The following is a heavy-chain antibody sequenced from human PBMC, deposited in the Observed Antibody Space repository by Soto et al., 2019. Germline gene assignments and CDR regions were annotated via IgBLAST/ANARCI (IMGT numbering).Heavy chain of an antibody. Sequence: QVQLQESGPGLVKPSQTLSLTCTVSGGSISSGGYYWSWIRQHPGKGLEWIGYIYYSGSTYYNPSLKSRVTISVDTSKTQFSLRLSSVTAADTAVYYCARAMVRGGPRENWFDPWGQGTLVTVSS. J-gene: IGHJ5*02. CDR1: GGSISSGGYY. V-gene: IGHV4-31*03. CDR3: ARAMVRGGPRENWFDP. D-gene: IGHD3-10*01. CDR2: IYYSGST.